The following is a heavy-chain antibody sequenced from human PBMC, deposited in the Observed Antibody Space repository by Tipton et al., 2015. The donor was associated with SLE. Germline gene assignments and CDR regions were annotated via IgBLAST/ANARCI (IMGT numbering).Heavy chain of an antibody. J-gene: IGHJ4*02. CDR2: ISYDGSNK. CDR1: GFTFSSYT. CDR3: ARSLGYCSGGSCWPSDY. D-gene: IGHD2-15*01. Sequence: RSLRLSCAASGFTFSSYTMHWVRQAPGKGLEWVAVISYDGSNKYYADSVKGRFTISRDNSKNTLYLHMNSLRAEDTAVYYCARSLGYCSGGSCWPSDYWGQGTLVTVSS. V-gene: IGHV3-30*04.